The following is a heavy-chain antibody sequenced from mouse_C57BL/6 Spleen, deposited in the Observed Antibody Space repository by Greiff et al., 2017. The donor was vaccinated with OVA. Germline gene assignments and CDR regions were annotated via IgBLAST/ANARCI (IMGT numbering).Heavy chain of an antibody. J-gene: IGHJ4*01. CDR3: ARLITTVGGAMDY. D-gene: IGHD1-1*01. CDR2: IYPRSGNT. CDR1: GYTFTSYG. Sequence: VQGVESGAELARPGASVKLSCKASGYTFTSYGISWVKQRTGQGLEWIGEIYPRSGNTYYNEKFKGKATLTADKSSSTAYMELRSLTSEDSAVYFCARLITTVGGAMDYWGQGTSVTVSS. V-gene: IGHV1-81*01.